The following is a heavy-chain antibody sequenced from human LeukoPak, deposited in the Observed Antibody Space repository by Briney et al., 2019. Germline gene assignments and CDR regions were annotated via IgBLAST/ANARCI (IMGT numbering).Heavy chain of an antibody. V-gene: IGHV4-34*01. CDR2: IDHSGST. CDR3: ATRLPTDY. Sequence: PSETLSLTCAVYGGSFSDYSWSWISQPPGKGLEWIGEIDHSGSTSYNPSLKSRLTISVDTSKKQFSLKLNSVTAADTAVYYCATRLPTDYWGQGTLVTVSS. D-gene: IGHD5-12*01. CDR1: GGSFSDYS. J-gene: IGHJ4*02.